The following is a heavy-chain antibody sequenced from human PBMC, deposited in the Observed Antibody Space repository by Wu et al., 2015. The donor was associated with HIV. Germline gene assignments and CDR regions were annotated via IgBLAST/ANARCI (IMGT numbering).Heavy chain of an antibody. CDR1: GYIFTDFG. D-gene: IGHD3-22*01. V-gene: IGHV1-18*01. J-gene: IGHJ4*02. Sequence: VQLVQSGGEVKKPGASVKVACKSSGYIFTDFGIHWVRQAPGKGLEWMGWISAQNGNTKYAQKFQTRVTMTTDPSSSTAYMELRSLRSDDTAVYYCARGHYYDASSSPMYWGQGTLVTVSS. CDR3: ARGHYYDASSSPMY. CDR2: ISAQNGNT.